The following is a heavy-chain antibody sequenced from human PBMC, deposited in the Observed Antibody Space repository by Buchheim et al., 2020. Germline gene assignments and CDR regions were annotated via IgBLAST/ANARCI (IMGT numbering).Heavy chain of an antibody. D-gene: IGHD5-12*01. CDR3: AKSPDVEEVATIYPY. CDR2: ISGSGGST. CDR1: GFTFSGHF. Sequence: VQLVESGGGVVQPGRSLRLSCVASGFTFSGHFMHWVRQAPGKGLEWVSAISGSGGSTYYADSVKGRFTISRDNSKNTLYLQMNSLRAEDTAVYYCAKSPDVEEVATIYPYWGQGTL. J-gene: IGHJ4*02. V-gene: IGHV3-23*04.